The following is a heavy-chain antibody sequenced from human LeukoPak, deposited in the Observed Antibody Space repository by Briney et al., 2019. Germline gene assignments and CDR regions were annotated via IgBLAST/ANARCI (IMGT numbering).Heavy chain of an antibody. CDR3: ARFAAGGSYYYYMDV. CDR2: IKQEGSAK. CDR1: GFTFSSYW. D-gene: IGHD6-25*01. J-gene: IGHJ6*03. V-gene: IGHV3-7*01. Sequence: GGSLRLSCAASGFTFSSYWMSWVRQAPGKGLEWVANIKQEGSAKYYVDSVKGRFTISRDNAKNSLYLQMNSLRADDTAVYYCARFAAGGSYYYYMDVWGKGTTVTVSS.